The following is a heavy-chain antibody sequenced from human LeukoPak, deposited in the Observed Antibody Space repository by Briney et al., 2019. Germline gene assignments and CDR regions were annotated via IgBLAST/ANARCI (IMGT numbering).Heavy chain of an antibody. Sequence: GGSLRLSCAASGFTFSSYSMNWVRQAPGKGLEWVSSISSSSSYIYYADSVKGRFTISRDNAKNSLYLQMNSLRAEDMAVYYCARGRTYGDYAPLDYWGQGTLVTVSS. D-gene: IGHD4-17*01. CDR2: ISSSSSYI. CDR1: GFTFSSYS. J-gene: IGHJ4*02. CDR3: ARGRTYGDYAPLDY. V-gene: IGHV3-21*01.